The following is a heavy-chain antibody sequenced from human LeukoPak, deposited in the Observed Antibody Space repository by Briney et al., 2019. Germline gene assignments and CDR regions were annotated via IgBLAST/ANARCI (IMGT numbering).Heavy chain of an antibody. J-gene: IGHJ5*02. Sequence: SETLSLTCAVFGGSFSGYYWSWIRQSPEKGLEWIGEMSHTGATNYNPSLKSRVTISVDTSKNQFSLKLSSVTAADTAVYYCARALPVTPHLRGKWFDPWGQGTLVTVSS. CDR3: ARALPVTPHLRGKWFDP. CDR1: GGSFSGYY. V-gene: IGHV4-34*09. CDR2: MSHTGAT. D-gene: IGHD4-11*01.